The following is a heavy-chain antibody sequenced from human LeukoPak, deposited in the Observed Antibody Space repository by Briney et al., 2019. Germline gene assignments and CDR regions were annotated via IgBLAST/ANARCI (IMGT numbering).Heavy chain of an antibody. Sequence: GGSLRLSCAASGFTFSSYGMHWVRQAPGKGLEWVAVISYDGSNKYYVDSVKGRFTISRDNSKNTLYLQMNSLRAEDTAVYYCAELGITMIGGVWGKGTTVTISS. D-gene: IGHD3-10*02. CDR3: AELGITMIGGV. V-gene: IGHV3-30*18. CDR2: ISYDGSNK. CDR1: GFTFSSYG. J-gene: IGHJ6*04.